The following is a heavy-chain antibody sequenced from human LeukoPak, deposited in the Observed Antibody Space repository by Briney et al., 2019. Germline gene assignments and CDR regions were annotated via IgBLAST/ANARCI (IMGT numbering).Heavy chain of an antibody. J-gene: IGHJ4*02. V-gene: IGHV3-33*01. Sequence: GGSLRLSCAASGFTFSSYGIHWVRQAPGKGLEWVAVIWYDGSNKYYADSVKGRFTISRDNSKNTLYLQMNSLRAEDTAVYYCARAPQGASLFDYWGQGTLVTVSS. CDR2: IWYDGSNK. CDR3: ARAPQGASLFDY. CDR1: GFTFSSYG.